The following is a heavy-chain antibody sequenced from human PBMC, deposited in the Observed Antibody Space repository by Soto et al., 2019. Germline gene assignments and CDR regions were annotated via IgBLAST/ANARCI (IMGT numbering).Heavy chain of an antibody. CDR3: ARGVRDSGDSLFDY. Sequence: QVQLVQSGAEVKKPGSSVKVSCKASGGTFSSYTISWVRQAPGQGLEWMGRIIPILGIANYAQKFQGRVTITADKSTSTAYMELSSLRSEDTAVYYWARGVRDSGDSLFDYWGQGTLGTVSS. J-gene: IGHJ4*02. CDR1: GGTFSSYT. D-gene: IGHD4-17*01. CDR2: IIPILGIA. V-gene: IGHV1-69*02.